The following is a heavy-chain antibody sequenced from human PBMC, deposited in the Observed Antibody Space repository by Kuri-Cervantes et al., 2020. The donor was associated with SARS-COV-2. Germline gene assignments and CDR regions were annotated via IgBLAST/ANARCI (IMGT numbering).Heavy chain of an antibody. Sequence: SETLSLTCAVSGVPVTGGTYSWAWIRQPAGKGLEWIGHLDTSGGTTYNPSLRGRVTISLDPSNNQVSLSLTSTSAADTAVYYCARDLGGSNYGGGDYWGQGTLVTVSS. J-gene: IGHJ4*02. CDR3: ARDLGGSNYGGGDY. D-gene: IGHD4-23*01. CDR1: GVPVTGGTYS. V-gene: IGHV4-61*09. CDR2: LDTSGGT.